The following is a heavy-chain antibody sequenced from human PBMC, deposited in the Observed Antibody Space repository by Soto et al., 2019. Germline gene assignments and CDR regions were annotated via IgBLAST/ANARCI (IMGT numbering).Heavy chain of an antibody. CDR3: ARVTGSGPYFDY. Sequence: SETLSLTCTVSGGSISSYYWSWIRQPPGKGLEWIGYIYYSGSTNYNPSLKSRVTISVDTSKNQFSLKLSSVTAADTAVYYCARVTGSGPYFDYWGQGTLVTVSS. V-gene: IGHV4-59*01. D-gene: IGHD3-3*01. J-gene: IGHJ4*02. CDR2: IYYSGST. CDR1: GGSISSYY.